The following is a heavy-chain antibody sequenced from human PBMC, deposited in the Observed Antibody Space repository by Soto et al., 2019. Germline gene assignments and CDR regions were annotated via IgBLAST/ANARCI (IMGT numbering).Heavy chain of an antibody. CDR3: ARGLGRQLQY. D-gene: IGHD6-6*01. CDR2: INHSGST. V-gene: IGHV4-34*01. Sequence: SETLSLTCDVYGGSFSGYYWSWIRQPPGKGLEWIGEINHSGSTNYNPSLKSRVTISVDTSKNQFSLKLSSVTAADTAVYYCARGLGRQLQYWSQATLVTVAS. J-gene: IGHJ4*02. CDR1: GGSFSGYY.